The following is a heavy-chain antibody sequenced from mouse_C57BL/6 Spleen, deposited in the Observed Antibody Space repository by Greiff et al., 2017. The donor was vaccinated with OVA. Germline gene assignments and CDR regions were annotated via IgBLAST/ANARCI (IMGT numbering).Heavy chain of an antibody. CDR2: ISDGGSYT. V-gene: IGHV5-4*01. D-gene: IGHD2-5*01. CDR1: GFTFSSYA. Sequence: EVQRVESGGGLVKPGGSLKLSCAASGFTFSSYAMSWVRQTPEKRLEWVATISDGGSYTYYPDNVKGRFTISRDNAKNNLYLQMSHLKSEDTAMYYCARDRSNYGFYAMDYWGQGTSVTVSS. J-gene: IGHJ4*01. CDR3: ARDRSNYGFYAMDY.